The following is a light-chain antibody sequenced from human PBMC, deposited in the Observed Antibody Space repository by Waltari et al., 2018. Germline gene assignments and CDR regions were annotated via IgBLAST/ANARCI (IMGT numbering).Light chain of an antibody. CDR1: SSDLGGYNY. CDR3: SSYAPSSTV. J-gene: IGLJ2*01. Sequence: QSALTQPASVSGSPGQSITIPCTGTSSDLGGYNYVSWYQQHPGKAPKLMIYDVSKRPSVVSDRFSGSKSGNTASLTISGLQAEDEADYYCSSYAPSSTVFGGGTKLTVL. CDR2: DVS. V-gene: IGLV2-14*03.